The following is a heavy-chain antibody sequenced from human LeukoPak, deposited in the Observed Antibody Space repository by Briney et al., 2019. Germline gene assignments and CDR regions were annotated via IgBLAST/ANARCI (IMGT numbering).Heavy chain of an antibody. CDR3: ATNRNDGCFDY. CDR1: GGTFSSYA. V-gene: IGHV1-69*04. CDR2: IIPILGIA. Sequence: SVKVSCKASGGTFSSYAIIWVRQPPGQGLEWMGRIIPILGIANYAQKFQGRVTITADKSTSTAYMELSSLRSEDTAVYYCATNRNDGCFDYWGQGTLVTVSS. D-gene: IGHD1-20*01. J-gene: IGHJ4*02.